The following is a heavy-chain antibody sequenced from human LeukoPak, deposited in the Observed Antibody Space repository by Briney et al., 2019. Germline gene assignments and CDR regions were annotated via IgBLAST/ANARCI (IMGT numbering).Heavy chain of an antibody. V-gene: IGHV3-21*01. CDR2: ISTSGTSS. D-gene: IGHD1-26*01. CDR1: GFTFSGYK. J-gene: IGHJ4*02. Sequence: GGSLRLSRAAAGFTFSGYKMNWVRLAPGKGLEWVSSISTSGTSSYYADSLKGRFTISRDNAEKSLRLQMISLRAEDTAVYYCARANMGNSFDYWGQGTLVTVSS. CDR3: ARANMGNSFDY.